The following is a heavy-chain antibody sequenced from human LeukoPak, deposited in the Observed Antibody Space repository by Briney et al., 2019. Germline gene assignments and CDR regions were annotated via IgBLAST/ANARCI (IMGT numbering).Heavy chain of an antibody. Sequence: GGSLRLSCAASGNYWMHWVRQAPGKGLLWVSHINSDGSWTTYADSVKGRFTISKDNTKNTVYVQMNNLRAEDTAVYYCVSFYETYWGRGTLVTVSS. D-gene: IGHD2-2*01. V-gene: IGHV3-74*01. J-gene: IGHJ4*02. CDR1: GNYW. CDR2: INSDGSWT. CDR3: VSFYETY.